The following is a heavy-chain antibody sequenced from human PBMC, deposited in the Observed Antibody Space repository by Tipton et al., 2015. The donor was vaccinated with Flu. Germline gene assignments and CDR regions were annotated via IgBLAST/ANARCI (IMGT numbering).Heavy chain of an antibody. V-gene: IGHV3-7*01. CDR3: ATDCTRTNCYDGYGYGEEV. CDR1: GFIFSDYW. CDR2: INEDGNQI. J-gene: IGHJ6*02. Sequence: SLRLSCEASGFIFSDYWMTWVRQAPGKGLEWVANINEDGNQIYYVDSVKGRFTISRDNAKNSLYLEMNSLGGDDTALYYCATDCTRTNCYDGYGYGEEVWGQGTSVTVSS. D-gene: IGHD2-2*01.